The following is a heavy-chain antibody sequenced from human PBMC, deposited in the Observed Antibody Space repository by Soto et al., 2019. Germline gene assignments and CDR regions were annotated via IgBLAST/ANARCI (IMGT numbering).Heavy chain of an antibody. J-gene: IGHJ4*02. CDR2: ISYDGSNK. CDR1: GFAFSSYA. V-gene: IGHV3-30-3*01. D-gene: IGHD3-16*02. Sequence: PGGSLRLSCAASGFAFSSYAMHWVRQAPGKGLEWVAVISYDGSNKYYADSVKGRFTISRDNSKNTLYLQMNSLRAEDTAVYYCARDQPVDDYVWGSYPPYYWGQGTLVTVSS. CDR3: ARDQPVDDYVWGSYPPYY.